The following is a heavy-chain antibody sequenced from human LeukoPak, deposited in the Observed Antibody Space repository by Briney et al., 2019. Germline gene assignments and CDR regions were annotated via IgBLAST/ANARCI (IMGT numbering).Heavy chain of an antibody. CDR2: ICHSGST. CDR3: ASEGIAVADLFDY. Sequence: PSGTLSLTCAVSGVSISSSNWWSWVRQPPGKGLGWIGEICHSGSTNYSPSLKSRVTISVDKSKNQFSLKLSSVTAADTAVYYCASEGIAVADLFDYWGQGTLVTVSS. V-gene: IGHV4-4*02. CDR1: GVSISSSNW. D-gene: IGHD6-19*01. J-gene: IGHJ4*02.